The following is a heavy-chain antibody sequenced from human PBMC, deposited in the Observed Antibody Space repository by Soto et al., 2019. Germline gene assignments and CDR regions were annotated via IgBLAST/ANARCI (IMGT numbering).Heavy chain of an antibody. CDR2: ISNSGST. D-gene: IGHD5-18*01. V-gene: IGHV4-30-4*01. CDR3: ATESGYTYGYFDH. CDR1: GGSVTSDVDY. J-gene: IGHJ4*02. Sequence: PSETLSLTCTVSGGSVTSDVDYWTWIRQSPGKGLEWIGYISNSGSTGYNPSLKTRLSMSVDRSKNQFTLRLTSVTAADTAVYFCATESGYTYGYFDHWGQGTQVTVCS.